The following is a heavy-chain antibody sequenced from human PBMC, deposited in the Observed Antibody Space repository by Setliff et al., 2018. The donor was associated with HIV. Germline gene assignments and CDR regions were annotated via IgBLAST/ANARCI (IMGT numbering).Heavy chain of an antibody. J-gene: IGHJ4*02. CDR1: GGSISSHY. CDR2: IVYGGNP. Sequence: SETLSLTCTVSGGSISSHYWSWIRQPPGKGLEWIGNIVYGGNPHYSPSLKSRVTISMDTSRNQFSLKLTSMTAADTAVYYCAREPDYWGQGTLVTVSS. D-gene: IGHD1-1*01. V-gene: IGHV4-59*04. CDR3: AREPDY.